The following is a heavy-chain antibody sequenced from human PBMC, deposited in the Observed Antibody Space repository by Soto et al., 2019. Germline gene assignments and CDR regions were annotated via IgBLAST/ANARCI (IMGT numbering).Heavy chain of an antibody. CDR3: AGHSSGVPGYYYGMDV. CDR2: IIPIFGTA. CDR1: GGTFSSYA. Sequence: SVKVSCKASGGTFSSYAISWVRQAPGQGLEWMGGIIPIFGTADYAQKFQGRVTITADESTSAAYMELSSLRSEDTAVYYCAGHSSGVPGYYYGMDVWGQGTTVTVSS. V-gene: IGHV1-69*13. J-gene: IGHJ6*02. D-gene: IGHD3-22*01.